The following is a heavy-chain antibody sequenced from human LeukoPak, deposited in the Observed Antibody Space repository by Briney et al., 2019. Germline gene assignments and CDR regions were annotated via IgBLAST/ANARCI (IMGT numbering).Heavy chain of an antibody. Sequence: PSETLSLTCTVSGGSISSYYWSWIRQPPGKGLEWNGYIYYSGSTNYNPSLKSRVTISVDTSKNQFSLKLSSVTAADTAVYYCARDRIVVVPAAGAPGDYYYYYGMDVWGQGTTVTVSS. CDR1: GGSISSYY. CDR3: ARDRIVVVPAAGAPGDYYYYYGMDV. D-gene: IGHD2-2*01. V-gene: IGHV4-59*01. CDR2: IYYSGST. J-gene: IGHJ6*02.